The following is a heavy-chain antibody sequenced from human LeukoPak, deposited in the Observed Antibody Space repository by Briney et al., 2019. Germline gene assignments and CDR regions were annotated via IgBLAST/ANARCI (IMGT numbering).Heavy chain of an antibody. Sequence: SETLSLTCTVSGGSISSSSYYWGWIRQPPGKGLEWIGSIYYSGSTYYNPSLKSRVTISVDTSKNQFSLKLSSVTAADTAVYYCARDRGYCSSTSCYTGWFDPWGQGTLVTVSS. J-gene: IGHJ5*02. CDR1: GGSISSSSYY. V-gene: IGHV4-39*07. CDR3: ARDRGYCSSTSCYTGWFDP. D-gene: IGHD2-2*02. CDR2: IYYSGST.